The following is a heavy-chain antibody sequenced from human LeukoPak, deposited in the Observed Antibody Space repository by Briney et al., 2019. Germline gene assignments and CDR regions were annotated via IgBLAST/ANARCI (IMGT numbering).Heavy chain of an antibody. CDR3: ARIIAVAGSGNYYYYYGMDV. CDR1: GGTFSSYA. CDR2: IIPIFGTA. D-gene: IGHD6-19*01. Sequence: SVKVSCKASGGTFSSYAISWVRQAPGQGLEWMGGIIPIFGTANYAQKFQGRVTITADESTSTAYMELSSLRSEDTAVYYCARIIAVAGSGNYYYYYGMDVWGQGTTVTVSS. V-gene: IGHV1-69*13. J-gene: IGHJ6*02.